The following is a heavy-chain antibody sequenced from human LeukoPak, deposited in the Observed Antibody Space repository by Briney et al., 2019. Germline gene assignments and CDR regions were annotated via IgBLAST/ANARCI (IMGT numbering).Heavy chain of an antibody. J-gene: IGHJ4*02. V-gene: IGHV3-21*01. CDR2: ISSSSSYI. CDR1: GFTFSSYS. D-gene: IGHD1-26*01. Sequence: GRSLRLSCAASGFTFSSYSMNWVRQAPGKGLEWVSSISSSSSYIYYADSVKGRFTISRDNAKNSLYLQMNSLRAEDTAVYYCAREGEWELLQFDYWGQGTLVTVSS. CDR3: AREGEWELLQFDY.